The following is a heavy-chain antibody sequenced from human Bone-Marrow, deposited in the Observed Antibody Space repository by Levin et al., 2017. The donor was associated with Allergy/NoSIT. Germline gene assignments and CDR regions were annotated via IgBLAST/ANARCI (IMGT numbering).Heavy chain of an antibody. D-gene: IGHD6-6*01. Sequence: GESLKISCAASGFTFSSYAMTWVRQAPGKGLEWVSTISGNGGSTYYADSVKGRLTISRDNARNTLYLLMNSLRAEDTAVFFCAKDHAFDIAVRSHHYYGMDVWGQGTTVTVSS. J-gene: IGHJ6*02. CDR3: AKDHAFDIAVRSHHYYGMDV. CDR1: GFTFSSYA. CDR2: ISGNGGST. V-gene: IGHV3-23*01.